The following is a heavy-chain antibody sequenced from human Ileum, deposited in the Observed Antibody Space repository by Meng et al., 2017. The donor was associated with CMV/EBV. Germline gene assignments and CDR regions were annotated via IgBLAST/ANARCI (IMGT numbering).Heavy chain of an antibody. Sequence: SISSGGYYWSWIRQPPGKGLEWIGYIYYSGSTYYNPSLKSRLTISVDTSKNHFSLKLSSVTAADTAMYYCARTYYDFWSGSFQWFDPWGQGTLVTVSS. V-gene: IGHV4-30-4*08. D-gene: IGHD3-3*01. CDR1: SISSGGYY. CDR2: IYYSGST. CDR3: ARTYYDFWSGSFQWFDP. J-gene: IGHJ5*02.